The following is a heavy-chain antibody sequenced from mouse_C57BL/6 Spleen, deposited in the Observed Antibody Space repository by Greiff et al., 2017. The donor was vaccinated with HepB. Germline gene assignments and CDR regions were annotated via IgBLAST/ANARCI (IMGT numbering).Heavy chain of an antibody. V-gene: IGHV1-64*01. CDR1: GYTFTSYW. CDR3: ARKRGYDGYYVDFDY. CDR2: IHPNSGST. Sequence: QVQLQQPGAELVKPGASVKLSCKASGYTFTSYWMHWVKQRPGQGLEWIGMIHPNSGSTNYNEKFKSKATLTVDKSSSTAYMQLSSLTSEDSAVYYCARKRGYDGYYVDFDYWGQGTTLTVSS. D-gene: IGHD2-3*01. J-gene: IGHJ2*01.